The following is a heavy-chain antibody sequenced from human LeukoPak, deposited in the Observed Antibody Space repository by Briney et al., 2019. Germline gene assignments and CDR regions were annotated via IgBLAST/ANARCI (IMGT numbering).Heavy chain of an antibody. Sequence: LSLTCTVSGGSISSYYWSWIRQPPGKGLEWVGFIRSKAYGGTTEYAASVKGRFTISRDDSKSIAYMQMNSLKTEGTAVYYCTREDDWGQGTLVTVSS. CDR2: IRSKAYGGTT. CDR1: GGSISSYY. V-gene: IGHV3-49*03. CDR3: TREDD. J-gene: IGHJ4*02.